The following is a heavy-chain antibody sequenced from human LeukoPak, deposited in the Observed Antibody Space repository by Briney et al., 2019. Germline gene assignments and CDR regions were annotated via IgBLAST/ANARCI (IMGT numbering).Heavy chain of an antibody. V-gene: IGHV3-23*01. CDR2: ISGSGGST. Sequence: GGSLRLSCAASGFTFSSYAMSWVRQAPGKGLEWVSAISGSGGSTYYADSVKGRFTISRDNSKNTLYLQMNSLRAEDTAVYYCAKDGGTYYYDSSGYSGHWGQGTLVTVSS. D-gene: IGHD3-22*01. CDR3: AKDGGTYYYDSSGYSGH. J-gene: IGHJ4*02. CDR1: GFTFSSYA.